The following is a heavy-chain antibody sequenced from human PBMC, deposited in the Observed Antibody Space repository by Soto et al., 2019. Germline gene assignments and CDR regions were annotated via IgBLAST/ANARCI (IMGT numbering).Heavy chain of an antibody. V-gene: IGHV4-39*01. CDR1: GGSISSSSYY. CDR2: IYYSGST. J-gene: IGHJ4*02. CDR3: ARKSGLRLFQFGESEYYFDY. D-gene: IGHD3-10*01. Sequence: SETLSLTCTVSGGSISSSSYYWGWIRQPPGKGLEWIGSIYYSGSTYYNPSLKSRVTISVDTSKNQFSLKLSSVTAADTAVYYCARKSGLRLFQFGESEYYFDYWGQGTLVTVSS.